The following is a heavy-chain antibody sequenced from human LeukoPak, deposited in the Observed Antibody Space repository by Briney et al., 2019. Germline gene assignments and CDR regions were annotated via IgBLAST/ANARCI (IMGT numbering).Heavy chain of an antibody. CDR3: ARVNINNWHSCDY. CDR2: IYHSGSP. J-gene: IGHJ4*02. CDR1: GGSISSNNW. Sequence: PSGTLSLTCAVSGGSISSNNWWGWVRQPPGKGLEWIGEIYHSGSPNYNPSLKSRVTISVDKSRNHFSLNLSSVTAADTAVYYCARVNINNWHSCDYWGQGALVTVSS. D-gene: IGHD1-1*01. V-gene: IGHV4-4*02.